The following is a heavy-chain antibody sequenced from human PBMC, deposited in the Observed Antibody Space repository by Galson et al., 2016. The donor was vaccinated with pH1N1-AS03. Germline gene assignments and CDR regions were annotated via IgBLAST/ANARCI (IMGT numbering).Heavy chain of an antibody. J-gene: IGHJ4*02. V-gene: IGHV3-30*02. CDR1: GFTFSSYG. CDR2: IRYDGSNK. CDR3: ARDVGWGWTN. Sequence: SLRLSCAASGFTFSSYGMHWVRQAPGKGLEWVAFIRYDGSNKYYADSVKGRFSISRDNSKNTLYLQINNLKTEDTAVYYCARDVGWGWTNWGQGTLVTVSS. D-gene: IGHD2-21*01.